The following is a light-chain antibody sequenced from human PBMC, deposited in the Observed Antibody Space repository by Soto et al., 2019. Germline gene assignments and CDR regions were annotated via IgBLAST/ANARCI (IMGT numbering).Light chain of an antibody. CDR1: QSVGTY. CDR2: DAS. Sequence: ENVLTQTPGTLSLSPGERATLSCRASQSVGTYLAWYQQKPGQAPRLLIFDASKRATGIPARFSGSGSGTEFTLTISSLQPDDFATYYCQHYNSYSEAFGQGTKVDI. V-gene: IGKV3-11*01. CDR3: QHYNSYSEA. J-gene: IGKJ1*01.